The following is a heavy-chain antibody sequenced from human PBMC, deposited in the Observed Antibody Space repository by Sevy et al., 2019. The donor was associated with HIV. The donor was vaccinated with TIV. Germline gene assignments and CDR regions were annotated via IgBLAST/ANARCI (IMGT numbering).Heavy chain of an antibody. CDR2: ITRNSYEAYGGTT. V-gene: IGHV3-49*03. D-gene: IGHD5-12*01. Sequence: GGSLRLSCTASGFTFDDYAMRWFRQAPGKGLDWVAFITRNSYEAYGGTTEYAASVKGRFIISRDDSKSIAYLQMNSLKTEDTAVYYCSRGLATADTPEYYFDYWGQGSLVTVSS. CDR3: SRGLATADTPEYYFDY. CDR1: GFTFDDYA. J-gene: IGHJ4*02.